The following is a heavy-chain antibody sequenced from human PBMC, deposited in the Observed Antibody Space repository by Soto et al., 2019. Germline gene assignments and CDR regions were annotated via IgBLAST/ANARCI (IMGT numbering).Heavy chain of an antibody. CDR2: IYQSGGT. Sequence: PSETLSLTCAVSGGSISSGGFSWNWIRQPPGKGLEWIGYIYQSGGTYYNPSLRSRVTILVDTSKNQFSLKLSSVTVADTAVYYCARDRGVTHFDYWGLGTLVPSPQ. J-gene: IGHJ4*02. V-gene: IGHV4-30-2*01. CDR1: GGSISSGGFS. D-gene: IGHD2-21*02. CDR3: ARDRGVTHFDY.